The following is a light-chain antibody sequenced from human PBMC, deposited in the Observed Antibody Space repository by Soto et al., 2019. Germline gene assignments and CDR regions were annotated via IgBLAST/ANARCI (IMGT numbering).Light chain of an antibody. V-gene: IGLV2-14*01. CDR1: SSDVGGYDY. CDR2: EVS. Sequence: QSALTQPASVSGSPGQSITISCTGTSSDVGGYDYVSWYQHHPGKAPKLLIFEVSNRPSGVSNLFSGSKSGNTASLTISGLQAEDEADYYFSSQRSDITVVFGGGTQLAVL. CDR3: SSQRSDITVV. J-gene: IGLJ2*01.